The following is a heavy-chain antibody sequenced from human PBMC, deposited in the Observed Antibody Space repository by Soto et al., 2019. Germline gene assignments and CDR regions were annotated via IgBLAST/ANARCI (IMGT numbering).Heavy chain of an antibody. J-gene: IGHJ5*02. CDR3: ARVPDR. V-gene: IGHV4-30-2*01. CDR1: GGSISSGGYS. D-gene: IGHD2-2*01. Sequence: QLQLQESGSGLVKPSQTLSLTCAVSGGSISSGGYSWSWIRQPPGKGLEWIGYIYHSGSTYYNPSLKSRVTIPVARSKNQSARKLSSVPAADPAGDYCARVPDRWGQGTLVTVSS. CDR2: IYHSGST.